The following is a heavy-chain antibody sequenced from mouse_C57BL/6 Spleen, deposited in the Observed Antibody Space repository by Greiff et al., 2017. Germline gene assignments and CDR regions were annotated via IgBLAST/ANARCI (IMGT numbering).Heavy chain of an antibody. CDR2: IRSDGST. D-gene: IGHD2-12*01. CDR1: GFSLTSYG. CDR3: ARHRDYSKRAMDY. Sequence: VQRVESGPGLVAPSQSLSITCTVSGFSLTSYGVHWVRQPPGKGLEWLVVIRSDGSTTYNSALKSRLSISKDNSKSQVFLKMNSLQTDDTAIYYCARHRDYSKRAMDYWGQGASVTVSS. V-gene: IGHV2-6-1*01. J-gene: IGHJ4*01.